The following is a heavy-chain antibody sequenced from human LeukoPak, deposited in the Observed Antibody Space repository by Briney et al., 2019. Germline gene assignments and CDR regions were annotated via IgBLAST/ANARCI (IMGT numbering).Heavy chain of an antibody. CDR2: INTNTGNP. Sequence: ASVKVSCKASGYTFTSYAMNWVRQAPGQGLEWMGWINTNTGNPTYAQAFTGRFVFSLDTSVSTAYLQISSLKAEDTAVYYCARGQSGYRDYYYYYYMDVWGKGTTVTVSS. D-gene: IGHD3-3*01. CDR1: GYTFTSYA. CDR3: ARGQSGYRDYYYYYYMDV. V-gene: IGHV7-4-1*02. J-gene: IGHJ6*03.